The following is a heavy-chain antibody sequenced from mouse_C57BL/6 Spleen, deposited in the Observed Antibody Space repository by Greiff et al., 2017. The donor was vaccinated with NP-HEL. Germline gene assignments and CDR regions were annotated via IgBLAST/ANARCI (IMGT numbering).Heavy chain of an antibody. CDR1: GFTFTDYY. CDR3: ARYYYAMEY. CDR2: IRNKANGYTT. J-gene: IGHJ4*01. V-gene: IGHV7-3*01. Sequence: EVKLVESGGGLVQPGGSLSLSCAASGFTFTDYYMSWVRQPPGKALEWLGFIRNKANGYTTEYSASVKGRFTISRANSQSILYLQMTALRAEDSATYYCARYYYAMEYGGKGTSVTAAS.